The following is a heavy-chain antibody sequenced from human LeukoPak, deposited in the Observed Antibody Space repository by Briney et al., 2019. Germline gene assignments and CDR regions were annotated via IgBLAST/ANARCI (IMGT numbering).Heavy chain of an antibody. D-gene: IGHD3-9*01. CDR1: GGSISSSSYY. V-gene: IGHV4-39*01. Sequence: PSGTLSLTCTVSGGSISSSSYYWGWIRQPPGKGLEWIGSIYYSGSTYYNPSLKSRVTISVDTSKNQFSLKLSSVTAADTAVYYCARHHGYYDILTGYYRKLYFDYWGQGTLVTVSS. CDR3: ARHHGYYDILTGYYRKLYFDY. CDR2: IYYSGST. J-gene: IGHJ4*02.